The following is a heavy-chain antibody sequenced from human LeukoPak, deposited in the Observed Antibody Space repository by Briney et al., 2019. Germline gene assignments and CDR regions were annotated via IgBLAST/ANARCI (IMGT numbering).Heavy chain of an antibody. CDR1: GGSFSDYY. CDR3: ARDRNCSGGSCYANWFDP. D-gene: IGHD2-15*01. Sequence: PSETLSLTCAVYGGSFSDYYWSWIRQPPGKGLEWIGEINHSGSTNYNPSLKSRVTISRDTSKNHFSLKLRSVTAADTAVYYCARDRNCSGGSCYANWFDPWGQGTLVTVSS. CDR2: INHSGST. J-gene: IGHJ5*02. V-gene: IGHV4-34*01.